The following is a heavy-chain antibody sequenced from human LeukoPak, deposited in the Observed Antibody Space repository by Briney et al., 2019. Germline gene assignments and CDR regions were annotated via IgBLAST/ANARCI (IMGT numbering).Heavy chain of an antibody. CDR3: ASVVGATDYFDY. D-gene: IGHD1-26*01. J-gene: IGHJ4*02. CDR2: IYYSGST. V-gene: IGHV4-59*01. Sequence: SETLSLTCAVYGESFSTYYWSWIRQPPGKGLEWIGYIYYSGSTNYNPSLKSRVTISVDTSKNQFSLKLSSVTAADTAVYYCASVVGATDYFDYWGQGTLVTVSS. CDR1: GESFSTYY.